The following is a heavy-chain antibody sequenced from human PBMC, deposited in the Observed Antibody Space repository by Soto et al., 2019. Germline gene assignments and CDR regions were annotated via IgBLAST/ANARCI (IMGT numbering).Heavy chain of an antibody. CDR3: ARDWGIIVYYGMDV. D-gene: IGHD3-10*01. Sequence: GGSLRLSCAASGFTFSSYSMNWVRQAPGKGLEWVSSISSSSSYIYYADSVKGRFTISRDNAKNSLYLQMNSLRAEDTAVYYCARDWGIIVYYGMDVWGQGPTVTVCS. CDR1: GFTFSSYS. CDR2: ISSSSSYI. J-gene: IGHJ6*02. V-gene: IGHV3-21*01.